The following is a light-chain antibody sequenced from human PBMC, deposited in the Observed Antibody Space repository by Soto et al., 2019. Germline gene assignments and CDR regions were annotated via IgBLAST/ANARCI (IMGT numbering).Light chain of an antibody. CDR1: QSVNSNY. J-gene: IGKJ2*01. V-gene: IGKV3-20*01. CDR3: QQYDTSLPYT. CDR2: RAS. Sequence: EVVLTQSPGTLSLSPGERATLSCRASQSVNSNYLAWYQQKPGQAPRLLIHRASTRATGIPDRFSGSGSGTNFTLTINSLESEDFAVYFCQQYDTSLPYTFGQGTKLEIK.